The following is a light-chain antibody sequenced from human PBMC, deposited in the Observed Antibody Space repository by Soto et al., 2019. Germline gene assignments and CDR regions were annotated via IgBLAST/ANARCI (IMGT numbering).Light chain of an antibody. CDR3: QQYSNYWT. CDR2: KAS. J-gene: IGKJ1*01. Sequence: DIQMTQPPSTLSASVGDRVTITCRASQSISNWLAWYQQKPGKAPNLLIYKASTLESGVPSRFSGSGSGTEFTLTISSLQPDDFATYYCQQYSNYWTFGQGTKVEIK. CDR1: QSISNW. V-gene: IGKV1-5*03.